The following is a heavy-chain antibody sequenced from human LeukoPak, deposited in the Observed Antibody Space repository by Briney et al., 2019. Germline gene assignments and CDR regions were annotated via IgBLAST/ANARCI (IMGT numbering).Heavy chain of an antibody. V-gene: IGHV1-69*06. CDR2: IIPIFGTA. CDR1: GYTFTGYY. Sequence: SVKVSCKASGYTFTGYYMHWVRQAPGQGLEWMGGIIPIFGTANYAQKFQGRVTITADKSTSTAYMELSSLRSEDTAVYYCARELRGFDYWGQGTLVTVSS. CDR3: ARELRGFDY. J-gene: IGHJ4*02.